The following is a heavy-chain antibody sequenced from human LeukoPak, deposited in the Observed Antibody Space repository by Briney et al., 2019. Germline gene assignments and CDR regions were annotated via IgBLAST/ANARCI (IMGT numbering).Heavy chain of an antibody. Sequence: ASVKVSCKASGYTFTSYYMHWVRQAPGQGLEWMGIINPSGGSASYAQKFQGRVTMTRDTSTSTVYMELSSLRSEDTAVYYCAPAKLGIFILDYWGQGTLVTVSS. J-gene: IGHJ4*02. D-gene: IGHD7-27*01. V-gene: IGHV1-46*03. CDR2: INPSGGSA. CDR3: APAKLGIFILDY. CDR1: GYTFTSYY.